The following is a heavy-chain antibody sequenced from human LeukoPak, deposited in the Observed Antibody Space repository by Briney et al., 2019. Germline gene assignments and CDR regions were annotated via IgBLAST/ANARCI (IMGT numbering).Heavy chain of an antibody. D-gene: IGHD3-22*01. CDR1: GFTFGDYA. J-gene: IGHJ4*02. CDR3: TRDHRHYYDSSGYYYAIYY. CDR2: IRSKAYGGTT. V-gene: IGHV3-49*04. Sequence: GGSLRLSCTASGFTFGDYAMSWVRQAPGKGLEWVGFIRSKAYGGTTEYAASVKGRFTISRDDSKSIAYLQMNSLKTEDTAVYYCTRDHRHYYDSSGYYYAIYYWGQGTLVTVSS.